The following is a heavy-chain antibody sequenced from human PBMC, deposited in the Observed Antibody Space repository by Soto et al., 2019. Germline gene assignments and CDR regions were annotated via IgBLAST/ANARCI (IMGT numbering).Heavy chain of an antibody. V-gene: IGHV4-38-2*01. CDR2: IYHSGSA. CDR1: GYSISSGYY. D-gene: IGHD3-10*01. CDR3: ATPAGGY. Sequence: SETLSLTCAVSGYSISSGYYWGWIRQPPGKGLEWIGSIYHSGSAYYNPSLKSRVTISVDTSKNQFSLKLSSVTAADTAVYYCATPAGGYWGQGTRVTVSS. J-gene: IGHJ4*02.